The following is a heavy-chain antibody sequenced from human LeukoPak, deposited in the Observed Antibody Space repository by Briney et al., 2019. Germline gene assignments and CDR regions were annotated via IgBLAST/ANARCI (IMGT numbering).Heavy chain of an antibody. J-gene: IGHJ4*02. Sequence: AGGSLRLSCAASGFTFSSYAMAWVRQAPGKGLEWVSGLSASGGTTYYADSVMGRFTISRDNSQSTVYLQISSLRAEDTGVYYCAKDQTTVTGLVDYWGRGTLVTVSS. CDR3: AKDQTTVTGLVDY. CDR2: LSASGGTT. D-gene: IGHD4-17*01. V-gene: IGHV3-23*01. CDR1: GFTFSSYA.